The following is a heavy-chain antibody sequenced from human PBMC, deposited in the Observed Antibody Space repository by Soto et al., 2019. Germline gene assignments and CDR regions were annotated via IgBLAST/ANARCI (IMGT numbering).Heavy chain of an antibody. Sequence: SETLSLTCSVSGASISTSSDFWGWIRQAPGKGLEWIGNVYQSGTTRLNPSLKSRVSIFVDRSKNQFSLELNSAAAADRAVYYCARQPESTSYFDYWGQGILVTVSS. CDR1: GASISTSSDF. CDR2: VYQSGTT. CDR3: ARQPESTSYFDY. D-gene: IGHD2-2*01. V-gene: IGHV4-39*01. J-gene: IGHJ4*02.